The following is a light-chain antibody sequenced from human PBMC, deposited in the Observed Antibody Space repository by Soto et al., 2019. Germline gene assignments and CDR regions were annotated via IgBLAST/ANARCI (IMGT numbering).Light chain of an antibody. J-gene: IGKJ2*01. CDR1: QRISTY. CDR2: AAS. V-gene: IGKV1-39*01. CDR3: HQTYSTPYT. Sequence: DIQMTQSPSSLSASVGDRVTITCRASQRISTYLNWYQQKPGKAPNLLIYAASSLQGGVPSRFSGSGSGTDFTLTISSLQPEDFVTYFCHQTYSTPYTFGQGTKLDIK.